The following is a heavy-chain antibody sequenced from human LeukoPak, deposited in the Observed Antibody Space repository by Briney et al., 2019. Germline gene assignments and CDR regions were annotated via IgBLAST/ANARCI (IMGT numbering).Heavy chain of an antibody. J-gene: IGHJ4*02. CDR2: ISAYNGNT. CDR3: ARIYCTNGVCRRLFDY. V-gene: IGHV1-18*01. D-gene: IGHD2-8*01. Sequence: ASVKVSCKASGYTFTSYGISWVRQAPGQGLEWMGWISAYNGNTNYAQKLQGRVTMTTDTSTSTAYMELRSLRSGDTAVYYCARIYCTNGVCRRLFDYWGQGTLVTVSS. CDR1: GYTFTSYG.